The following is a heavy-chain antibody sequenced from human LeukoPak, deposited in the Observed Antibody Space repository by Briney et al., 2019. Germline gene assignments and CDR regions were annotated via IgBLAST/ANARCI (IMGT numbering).Heavy chain of an antibody. CDR3: AREDGPGSYHFDY. Sequence: GGSLRLSCAASGFTFSSYGMHWVRQAPGKGLEWVAVIWYDGSNKYYADSVKGRFTISRDNSKNTLYLQMNSLRAEDTAVYYCAREDGPGSYHFDYWGQGTLVTVSS. CDR2: IWYDGSNK. CDR1: GFTFSSYG. J-gene: IGHJ4*02. D-gene: IGHD3-10*01. V-gene: IGHV3-33*01.